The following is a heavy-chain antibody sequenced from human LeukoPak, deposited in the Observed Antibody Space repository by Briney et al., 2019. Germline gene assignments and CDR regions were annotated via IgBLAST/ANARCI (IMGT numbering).Heavy chain of an antibody. V-gene: IGHV1-3*01. CDR1: GYTFTSYA. Sequence: ASVKVSCKASGYTFTSYAMHWVRQAPGQRLEWMGWINAGNGNTKYSQKFQGRVTITRDTSASTAYMEQSSLRSEDTAVYYCARDPIYYDSSGYSYGDAFDIWGQGTMVTVSS. CDR3: ARDPIYYDSSGYSYGDAFDI. CDR2: INAGNGNT. J-gene: IGHJ3*02. D-gene: IGHD3-22*01.